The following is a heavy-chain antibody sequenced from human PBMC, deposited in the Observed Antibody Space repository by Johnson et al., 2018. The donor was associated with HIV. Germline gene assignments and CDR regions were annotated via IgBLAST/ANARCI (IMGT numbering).Heavy chain of an antibody. D-gene: IGHD1-14*01. CDR1: GFTVSSNY. J-gene: IGHJ3*02. CDR3: ARDGMAATKANI. V-gene: IGHV3-66*01. CDR2: IYSGGST. Sequence: VQLVESGGGVVQPGRSLRLSCAASGFTVSSNYMSWVRQAPGKGLEWVSVIYSGGSTYYADSVQGRFTISRDNYKNTLYLQMNSLRAEDTAVYYCARDGMAATKANIWGQGTMVTVSS.